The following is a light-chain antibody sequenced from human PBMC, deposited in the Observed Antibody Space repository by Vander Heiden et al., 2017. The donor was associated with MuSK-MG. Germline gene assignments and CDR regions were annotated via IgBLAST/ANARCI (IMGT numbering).Light chain of an antibody. CDR3: QQYYSTPRT. CDR1: QSVLYSSNNKNY. Sequence: IVMTQLPDCLAVSLGERATINCKSSQSVLYSSNNKNYLAWYQQKPGQPPKLLIYWASTRESGVPDRFSGSGSGTDFTLTISSLQAEDVAVYYCQQYYSTPRTFGQGTKVEIK. CDR2: WAS. V-gene: IGKV4-1*01. J-gene: IGKJ1*01.